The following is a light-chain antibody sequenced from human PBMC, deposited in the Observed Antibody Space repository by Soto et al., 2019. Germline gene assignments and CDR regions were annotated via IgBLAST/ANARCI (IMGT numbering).Light chain of an antibody. V-gene: IGKV3-20*01. CDR2: GAS. CDR3: QQYGSSIT. J-gene: IGKJ5*01. CDR1: QSVSSSY. Sequence: EIVLTQSPGTLSLSPLERDALXCRASQSVSSSYLAWYQQKPGQAPRLLIYGASSRATGIPDRFSGSGSGTDFTLTISRLEPEDFAVYYCQQYGSSITFGQGTRLEIK.